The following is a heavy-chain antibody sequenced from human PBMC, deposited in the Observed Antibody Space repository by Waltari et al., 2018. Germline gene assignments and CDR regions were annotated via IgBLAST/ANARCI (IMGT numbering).Heavy chain of an antibody. D-gene: IGHD2-8*02. Sequence: QVQLVQSGAEVKKPGASVKVSCKASGYTFTGYYMHWVRQAPGQGLEWMGRINPNSGGTNYAQKFQGRVTMTRDTSISTAYMELSRLRSDDTAVYYCARGGIVLVVYAATYYYYGMDVWGQGTTVTVSS. CDR3: ARGGIVLVVYAATYYYYGMDV. V-gene: IGHV1-2*06. CDR1: GYTFTGYY. CDR2: INPNSGGT. J-gene: IGHJ6*02.